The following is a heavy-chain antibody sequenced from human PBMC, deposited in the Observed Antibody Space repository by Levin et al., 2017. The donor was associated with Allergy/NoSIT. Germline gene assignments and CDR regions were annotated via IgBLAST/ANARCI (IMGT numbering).Heavy chain of an antibody. CDR2: IIPILGIA. CDR1: GGTFSSYT. CDR3: AAVVTAFTPTDYYYYGMDV. V-gene: IGHV1-69*02. Sequence: ASVKVSCKASGGTFSSYTISWVRLAPGQGLEWMGRIIPILGIANYAQKFQGRVTITADKSTSTAYMELSSLRSEDTAVYYCAAVVTAFTPTDYYYYGMDVWGQGTTVTVSS. J-gene: IGHJ6*02. D-gene: IGHD2-21*02.